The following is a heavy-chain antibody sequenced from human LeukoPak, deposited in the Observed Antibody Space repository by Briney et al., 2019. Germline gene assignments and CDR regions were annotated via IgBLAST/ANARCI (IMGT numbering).Heavy chain of an antibody. CDR3: ANPGGVVVIRLFAFDI. V-gene: IGHV3-23*01. D-gene: IGHD3-22*01. Sequence: PGGSLRLSCAASGFTFSSYAMSWVRQAPGKGLEWVSAISGSGGSTYYADSVKGRFTISRDNSKNTLYLQMNSLRAEDTAVYCCANPGGVVVIRLFAFDIWGQGTMVTVSS. CDR1: GFTFSSYA. CDR2: ISGSGGST. J-gene: IGHJ3*02.